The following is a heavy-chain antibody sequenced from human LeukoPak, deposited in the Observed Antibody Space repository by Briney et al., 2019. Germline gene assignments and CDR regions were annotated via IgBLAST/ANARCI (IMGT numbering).Heavy chain of an antibody. CDR1: GGSISSYY. CDR2: IYYSGST. D-gene: IGHD2-21*02. Sequence: SETLSLTCTVSGGSISSYYWSWIRQPPGKGLEWIGYIYYSGSTNYNPSLKSRVTISVDTSKNQFSLKLSSVTAADTAVYYCARDGNIVVVTASYWYFDLWGRGTLVTVSS. CDR3: ARDGNIVVVTASYWYFDL. V-gene: IGHV4-59*01. J-gene: IGHJ2*01.